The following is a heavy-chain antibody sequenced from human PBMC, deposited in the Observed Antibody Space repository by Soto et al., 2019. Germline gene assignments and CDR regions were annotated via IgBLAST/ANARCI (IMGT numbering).Heavy chain of an antibody. J-gene: IGHJ5*02. CDR3: VRGNDNHDFWNNWSLDP. D-gene: IGHD3-3*01. CDR2: IYQTGSI. V-gene: IGHV4-4*02. Sequence: QVQVQESGPGLVKPSGTLSLTCAVSVGSINNNWWSWVRQPPGKGLEWIGEIYQTGSINYNPSLRSRVTISVDKSKNQLSLKVDSVTAADTAFYFCVRGNDNHDFWNNWSLDPWGQGTLVTVSS. CDR1: VGSINNNW.